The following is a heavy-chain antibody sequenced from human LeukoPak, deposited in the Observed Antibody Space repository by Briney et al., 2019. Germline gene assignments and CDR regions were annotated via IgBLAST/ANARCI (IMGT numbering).Heavy chain of an antibody. CDR1: GGSVSTYY. D-gene: IGHD2-15*01. Sequence: SETLTLTCTDSGGSVSTYYRNWIRQPPGKGLEWIGYIYYSGSTNYNPSLKSRLTISVDTSNNQFSLKLSSVTAADTAVYYCASTSGYGSCGNCYAAFDYWGQGTLVTVSS. CDR2: IYYSGST. V-gene: IGHV4-59*02. CDR3: ASTSGYGSCGNCYAAFDY. J-gene: IGHJ4*02.